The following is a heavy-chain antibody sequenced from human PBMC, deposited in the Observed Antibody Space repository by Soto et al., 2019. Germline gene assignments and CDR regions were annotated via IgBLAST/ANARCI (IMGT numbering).Heavy chain of an antibody. D-gene: IGHD1-7*01. CDR3: AGTSSLQWYYMDV. Sequence: SETLSLTCTVSGGSISSGGYYWSWVRQHPGKGLEWIGYIYYSGSTYYNPSLKSRVTISVDTSKNQFSLHLNSVTPEDTAVYYCAGTSSLQWYYMDVWDKGTTVTVSS. V-gene: IGHV4-31*03. CDR1: GGSISSGGYY. CDR2: IYYSGST. J-gene: IGHJ6*03.